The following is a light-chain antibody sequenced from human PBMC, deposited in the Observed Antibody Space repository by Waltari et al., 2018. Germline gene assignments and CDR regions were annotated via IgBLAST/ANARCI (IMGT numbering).Light chain of an antibody. CDR3: QQHYISRT. CDR2: DAS. CDR1: QSVSRY. J-gene: IGKJ1*01. Sequence: EIVLTQSPATLSLSPGERATLSCRASQSVSRYLAWYQQKPGQAPRLLIYDASNRATGIPARFSGSGSGTDFTLSISSLQAEDVAVYYCQQHYISRTFGQGTRVEIK. V-gene: IGKV3-11*01.